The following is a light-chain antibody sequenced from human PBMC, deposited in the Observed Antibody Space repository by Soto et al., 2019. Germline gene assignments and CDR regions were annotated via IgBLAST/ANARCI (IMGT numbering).Light chain of an antibody. CDR1: LSVSRSY. Sequence: EIVLTQSPGTLSLSPGERATLSCRASLSVSRSYLAWYQQKPGQAPRRLIDGASSRATGIPARCSGSGSGTDSTGTISRLEPEDFAAEYCQQDGSSNTGGQGTKLEIK. J-gene: IGKJ2*01. CDR3: QQDGSSNT. V-gene: IGKV3-20*01. CDR2: GAS.